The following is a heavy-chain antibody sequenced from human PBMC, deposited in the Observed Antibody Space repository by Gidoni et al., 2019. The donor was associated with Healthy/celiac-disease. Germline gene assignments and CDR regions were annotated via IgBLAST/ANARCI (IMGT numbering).Heavy chain of an antibody. CDR3: AKVGAMVRGEIDY. Sequence: EVPLLDSGGGLLQPGGSLILSCAASGFTFSSYAMSWVSQAPGKGLEWVSAISGSGGRTYYADYVKGRCTISRDNSKNTLYLQMNSLRAEDTAVYYCAKVGAMVRGEIDYWGQGTLVTVSS. CDR2: ISGSGGRT. D-gene: IGHD3-10*01. J-gene: IGHJ4*02. V-gene: IGHV3-23*01. CDR1: GFTFSSYA.